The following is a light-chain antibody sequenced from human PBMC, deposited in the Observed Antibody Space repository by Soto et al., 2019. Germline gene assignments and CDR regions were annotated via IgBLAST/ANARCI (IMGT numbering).Light chain of an antibody. J-gene: IGKJ1*01. V-gene: IGKV3-15*01. CDR2: GAS. Sequence: EIVMTQSPGTLSVSPGEGATLSCRASQSVSSDLAWIQQKPGQAPRLLIYGASTRATGIPARFSGSGSGTEFTLTISSLQPEYFAVYSCQQYNSWPRTFGQGPKVEIK. CDR3: QQYNSWPRT. CDR1: QSVSSD.